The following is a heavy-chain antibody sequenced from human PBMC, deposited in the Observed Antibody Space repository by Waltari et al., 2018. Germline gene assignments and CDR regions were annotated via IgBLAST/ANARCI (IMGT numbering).Heavy chain of an antibody. Sequence: QVQLQESGPGLVKPSQTLSLTCTVSGGSISSDDYCWNWIRQPPGKGLEWIGYIFYSGSTNYNPSLKSRVTISVDTSKTQFSLKLSSVTAADTAVYYCARDSVVDGGGFDYWGQGTLVTVSS. CDR3: ARDSVVDGGGFDY. D-gene: IGHD2-15*01. CDR2: IFYSGST. CDR1: GGSISSDDYC. J-gene: IGHJ4*02. V-gene: IGHV4-30-4*08.